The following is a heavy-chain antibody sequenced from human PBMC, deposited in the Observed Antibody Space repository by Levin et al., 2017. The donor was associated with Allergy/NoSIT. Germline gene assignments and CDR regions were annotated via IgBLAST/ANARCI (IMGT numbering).Heavy chain of an antibody. Sequence: GASVKVSCKASGYTFTGYYMHWVRQAPGQGLEWMGWINPNSGGTNYAQKFQGRVTMTRDTSISTAYMELSRLRSDDTAVYYCARDLMGDYTPFQHWGQGTLVTVSS. D-gene: IGHD2-2*02. CDR3: ARDLMGDYTPFQH. CDR2: INPNSGGT. J-gene: IGHJ1*01. CDR1: GYTFTGYY. V-gene: IGHV1-2*02.